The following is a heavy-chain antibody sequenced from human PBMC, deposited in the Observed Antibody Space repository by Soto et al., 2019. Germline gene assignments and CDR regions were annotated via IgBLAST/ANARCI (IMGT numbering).Heavy chain of an antibody. D-gene: IGHD1-26*01. CDR1: GYTFTSYG. CDR3: ARDLGGGISAP. Sequence: QVQVVQSGAEVKKPGASVKVSCKASGYTFTSYGISWVRQAPGQGLEWMGWINAYNGTTKYAQKLQGRVTMTTATSTSPAYLALRSLSSADPAVYYCARDLGGGISAPWGQGTLVTVSS. V-gene: IGHV1-18*01. CDR2: INAYNGTT. J-gene: IGHJ5*02.